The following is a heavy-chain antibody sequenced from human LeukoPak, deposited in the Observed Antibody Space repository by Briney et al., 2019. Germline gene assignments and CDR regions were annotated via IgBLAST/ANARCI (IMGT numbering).Heavy chain of an antibody. CDR3: ARHIGSVPAWQYYFDY. Sequence: KASETLSLTCAVYGGSFSGYYWTWIRQPPGQGLEWIGEINHSGSTLYDPSLKSRVTISLVTSKSQFSLKMSSMTAADTAVYYCARHIGSVPAWQYYFDYWGQGTLVTVSS. CDR1: GGSFSGYY. J-gene: IGHJ4*02. CDR2: INHSGST. V-gene: IGHV4-34*01. D-gene: IGHD2-2*01.